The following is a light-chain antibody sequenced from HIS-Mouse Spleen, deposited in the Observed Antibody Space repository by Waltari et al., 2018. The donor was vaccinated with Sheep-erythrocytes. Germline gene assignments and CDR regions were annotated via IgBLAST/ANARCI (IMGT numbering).Light chain of an antibody. Sequence: QSALTQPRSVSGSPGQSVTISCTGTSSDVGGYNYVSWYQQHPGKAPKLMSYDVSKRPSGGADRFSGSKSGNTASLTISGLQAEDEADYYCCSYAGSYNHVFATGPRSPS. CDR1: SSDVGGYNY. CDR2: DVS. J-gene: IGLJ1*01. CDR3: CSYAGSYNHV. V-gene: IGLV2-11*01.